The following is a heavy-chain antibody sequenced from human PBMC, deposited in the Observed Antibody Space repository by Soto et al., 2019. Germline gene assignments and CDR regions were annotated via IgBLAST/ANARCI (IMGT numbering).Heavy chain of an antibody. CDR2: IGGSGVIT. J-gene: IGHJ4*02. Sequence: GGSLRLSCRASGFSFSSFAMTWVRQAPGKGLEWVSSIGGSGVITYYADSVKGRFTISRDNSRNTLFLHMNSLRADDTAVYHCAKDPNGDYVGAFDSWGRGTLVTVSS. V-gene: IGHV3-23*01. D-gene: IGHD4-17*01. CDR3: AKDPNGDYVGAFDS. CDR1: GFSFSSFA.